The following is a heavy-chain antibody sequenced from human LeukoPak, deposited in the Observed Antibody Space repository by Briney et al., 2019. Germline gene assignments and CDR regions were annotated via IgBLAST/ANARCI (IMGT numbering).Heavy chain of an antibody. V-gene: IGHV4-38-2*02. CDR3: ARDHSPDYYDSSGYYVY. Sequence: SETLSLTCTVSGYSISSGYYWGWIRQPPGKGLEWIGSIYHSGSTYYNPSLKSRVTISVDTSKNQFSLKLSSVTAADTAVYYCARDHSPDYYDSSGYYVYWGQGTLVTVSS. CDR2: IYHSGST. CDR1: GYSISSGYY. J-gene: IGHJ4*02. D-gene: IGHD3-22*01.